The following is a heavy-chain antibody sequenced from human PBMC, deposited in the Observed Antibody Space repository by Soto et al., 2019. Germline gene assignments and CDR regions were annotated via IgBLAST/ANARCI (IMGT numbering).Heavy chain of an antibody. CDR3: ARENYGDLFGGMDV. Sequence: ASVKVSCKASGGTFSSYAISWVRQAPGQGLEWMGGIIPIFGTANYAQKFQGRVPITADESTSTAYMELSSPRSEDTAVYYCARENYGDLFGGMDVWGQGTTVTVSS. V-gene: IGHV1-69*13. J-gene: IGHJ6*02. CDR2: IIPIFGTA. D-gene: IGHD4-17*01. CDR1: GGTFSSYA.